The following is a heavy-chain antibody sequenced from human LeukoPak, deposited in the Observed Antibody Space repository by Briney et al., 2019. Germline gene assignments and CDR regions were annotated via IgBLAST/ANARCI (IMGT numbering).Heavy chain of an antibody. CDR1: GYTFTSYD. D-gene: IGHD6-19*01. V-gene: IGHV1-8*01. J-gene: IGHJ6*02. Sequence: ASVKVSCKASGYTFTSYDINWVRQATGQGLEWMGWMNPNSGNTGYAQKFQGRVTMTRNTSISTAYMELSSLRSEDTAVYYCAREIAVAGTSTYYYYYGMDVWGQGTTVTVSS. CDR2: MNPNSGNT. CDR3: AREIAVAGTSTYYYYYGMDV.